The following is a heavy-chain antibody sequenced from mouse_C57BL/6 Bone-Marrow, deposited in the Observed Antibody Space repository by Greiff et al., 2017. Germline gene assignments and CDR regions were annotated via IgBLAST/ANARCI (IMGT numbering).Heavy chain of an antibody. J-gene: IGHJ2*01. CDR1: GYTFTSYW. Sequence: VQLQQPGAELVKPGASVKLSCKASGYTFTSYWMHWVKQRPGQGLEWIGMIHPNSGSTNYNEKFKRKATLTVDKSSSTAYMQLSSLTSEDSAFYYCARGDSTVRGYWGQGTTLTVSS. V-gene: IGHV1-64*01. CDR2: IHPNSGST. CDR3: ARGDSTVRGY. D-gene: IGHD1-1*01.